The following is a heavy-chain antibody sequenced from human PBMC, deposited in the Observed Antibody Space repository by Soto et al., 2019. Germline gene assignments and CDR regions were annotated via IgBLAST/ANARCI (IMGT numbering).Heavy chain of an antibody. Sequence: SETLSLTCTVSGGSISSGGYYWSWIRQHPGKGLEWIGYIYYSGSTYYNPSLKSRVTISVDTSKNQFSLKLSSVTAEDTAVYYCARDQAAGGTISRYSQDWGQGTLVTVSS. CDR2: IYYSGST. V-gene: IGHV4-31*03. D-gene: IGHD6-13*01. CDR3: ARDQAAGGTISRYSQD. J-gene: IGHJ1*01. CDR1: GGSISSGGYY.